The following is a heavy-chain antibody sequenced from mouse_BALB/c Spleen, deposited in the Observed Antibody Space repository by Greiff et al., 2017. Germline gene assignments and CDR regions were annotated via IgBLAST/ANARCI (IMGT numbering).Heavy chain of an antibody. CDR3: ARHTKGYYAMDY. J-gene: IGHJ4*01. CDR1: GFTFSSYG. CDR2: ISSGGSYT. Sequence: EVQRVESGGDLVKPGGSLKLSCAASGFTFSSYGMSWVRQTPDKRLEWVATISSGGSYTYYPDSVKGRFTISRDNAKNTLYLQMSSLKSEDTAMYYYARHTKGYYAMDYWGQGTSVTVSS. V-gene: IGHV5-6*01.